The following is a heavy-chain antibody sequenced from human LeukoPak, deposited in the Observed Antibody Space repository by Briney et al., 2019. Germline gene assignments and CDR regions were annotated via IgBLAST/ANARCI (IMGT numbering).Heavy chain of an antibody. CDR3: ARDAHIVVVPAALRPDAFDI. J-gene: IGHJ3*02. V-gene: IGHV1-18*01. Sequence: GASVKVSCKASGYTFTSYGISWVRQAPGQGLEWMGWISAYNGNTNYAQKLQGRVTMTTDTSTSTAYMELRSLRSDDTAVYYCARDAHIVVVPAALRPDAFDIWGQGTMVTVSS. D-gene: IGHD2-2*01. CDR1: GYTFTSYG. CDR2: ISAYNGNT.